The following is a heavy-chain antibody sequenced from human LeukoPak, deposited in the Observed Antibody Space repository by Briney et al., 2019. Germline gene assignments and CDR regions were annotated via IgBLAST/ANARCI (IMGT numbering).Heavy chain of an antibody. CDR3: ARHQRGNSDAFDI. Sequence: PSETLSLTCTVSSGSISSYYWSWIRQPPGNGLEWIGYSYYSGSTKYNPSLKSRVTISVDTSKNQFSLKLSSVTAADTAVYYCARHQRGNSDAFDIWGQGTMVIVSS. CDR1: SGSISSYY. V-gene: IGHV4-59*01. CDR2: SYYSGST. J-gene: IGHJ3*02. D-gene: IGHD4-23*01.